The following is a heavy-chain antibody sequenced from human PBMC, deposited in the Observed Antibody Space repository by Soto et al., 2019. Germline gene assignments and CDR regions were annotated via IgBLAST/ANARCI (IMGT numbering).Heavy chain of an antibody. CDR1: GYTLNEVV. D-gene: IGHD4-17*01. CDR3: TTYHGDYTFDH. CDR2: FDPDEAET. J-gene: IGHJ5*02. V-gene: IGHV1-24*01. Sequence: QVQLVQSGAEVKKPGASVKVSCKVSGYTLNEVVMHWVRQAPGKGLEWLGGFDPDEAETIYAQHFQGRVTMTEDTSTDPVYMELSSLRSEDPALYFCTTYHGDYTFDHWGQGTLVTVSS.